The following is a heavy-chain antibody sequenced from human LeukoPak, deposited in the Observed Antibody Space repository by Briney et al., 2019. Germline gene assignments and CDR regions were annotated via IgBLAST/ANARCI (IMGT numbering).Heavy chain of an antibody. CDR3: VCVSWYVLDY. CDR1: GFTFSSYE. J-gene: IGHJ4*02. V-gene: IGHV3-48*03. CDR2: SSSSGTTI. D-gene: IGHD6-13*01. Sequence: GGSLRLSCATSGFTFSSYEMNWVRQAPGKGLEWVSSSSSSGTTIYYADSVKGRFTISRDNAKNSLYLQMNSLRAEDTAVYYCVCVSWYVLDYWGQGTLVTVSS.